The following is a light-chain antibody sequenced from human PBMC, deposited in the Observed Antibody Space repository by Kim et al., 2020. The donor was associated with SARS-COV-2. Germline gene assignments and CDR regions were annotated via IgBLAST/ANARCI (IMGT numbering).Light chain of an antibody. V-gene: IGLV2-14*03. J-gene: IGLJ3*02. CDR2: DVS. CDR1: SSDVGGYNY. Sequence: QSALTQPASVSGSPGQSITISCTGTSSDVGGYNYVYWYQQHPGKAPKLMIYDVSNRTSGVSNRFSGSKSGNTASLTITGLQAEDEADYYCSSYTSSSTRVFGGGTQLTVL. CDR3: SSYTSSSTRV.